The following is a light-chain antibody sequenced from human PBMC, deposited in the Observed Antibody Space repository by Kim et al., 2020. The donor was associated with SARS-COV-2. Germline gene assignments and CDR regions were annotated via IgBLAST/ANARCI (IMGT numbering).Light chain of an antibody. CDR2: HDT. CDR3: QAWDNGTV. V-gene: IGLV3-1*01. J-gene: IGLJ3*02. CDR1: MLGQKY. Sequence: VTVSPGQTAGITCYGGMLGQKYVSWSQQPPGQSPVLVIYHDTKRPSGISERFSGSKSGNTATLTISGTQAVDEADYYCQAWDNGTVFGGGTQLTVL.